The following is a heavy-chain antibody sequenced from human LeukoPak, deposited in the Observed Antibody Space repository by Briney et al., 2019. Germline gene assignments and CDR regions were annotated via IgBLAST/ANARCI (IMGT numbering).Heavy chain of an antibody. V-gene: IGHV4-30-4*08. CDR2: IYYSGST. Sequence: LRLSCAASGFTFSNAYMNWVRQPPGKGLEWIGYIYYSGSTYYNPSLKSRVTISVDTSKNQFSLKLSSVTAADTAVYYCARAYGTYYDFWSGSPYAYYFDYWGQGTLVTVSS. CDR1: GFTFSNAY. J-gene: IGHJ4*02. D-gene: IGHD3-3*01. CDR3: ARAYGTYYDFWSGSPYAYYFDY.